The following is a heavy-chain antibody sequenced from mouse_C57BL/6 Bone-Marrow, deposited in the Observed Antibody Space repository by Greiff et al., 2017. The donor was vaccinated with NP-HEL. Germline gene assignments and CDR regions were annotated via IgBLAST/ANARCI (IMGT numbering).Heavy chain of an antibody. CDR1: GFNFKDDY. CDR2: IDPENGDT. Sequence: EVKLVESGAELVRPGASVKLSCTASGFNFKDDYMHWVKQRPEQGLEWIGWIDPENGDTEYASKFQGKATITADTSSNTAYLQRSSLTSDDAAVYYCSAPYGSSSAWFAYWGQGTLVTVSA. CDR3: SAPYGSSSAWFAY. J-gene: IGHJ3*01. D-gene: IGHD1-1*01. V-gene: IGHV14-4*01.